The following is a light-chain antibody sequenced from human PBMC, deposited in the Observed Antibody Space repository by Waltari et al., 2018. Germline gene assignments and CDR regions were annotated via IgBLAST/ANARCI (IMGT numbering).Light chain of an antibody. CDR2: WAS. V-gene: IGKV4-1*01. Sequence: DIVMTQSPDSLAVSLGERATINCKSSQSVLYSSNNKNYLAWYQKKPGQPPKVLIYWASFRESGVPDRVSGSGSETDFTLTISSLQAEDVAVYYCQQYYSTPPYTFGQGTKLEIK. CDR1: QSVLYSSNNKNY. J-gene: IGKJ2*01. CDR3: QQYYSTPPYT.